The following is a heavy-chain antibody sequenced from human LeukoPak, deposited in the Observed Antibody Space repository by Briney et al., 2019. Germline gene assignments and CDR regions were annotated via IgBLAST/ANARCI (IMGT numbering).Heavy chain of an antibody. CDR1: GFTFEDYA. J-gene: IGHJ4*02. Sequence: GGSLRLSCAASGFTFEDYAMHWIRQAPGKGLTWVSGNSWNSGSIGYADSVKVRFTISRDNAKNSLYLQMNSLRAEDTALYYCAKDTLTGYGGGNFDYWGQGTLVTVSS. CDR2: NSWNSGSI. D-gene: IGHD3-9*01. V-gene: IGHV3-9*01. CDR3: AKDTLTGYGGGNFDY.